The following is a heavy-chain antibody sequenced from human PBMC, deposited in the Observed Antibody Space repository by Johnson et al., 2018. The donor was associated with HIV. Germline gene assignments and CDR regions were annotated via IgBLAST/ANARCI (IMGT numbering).Heavy chain of an antibody. V-gene: IGHV3-30*03. CDR3: ARLDHYPSSGWYALDI. D-gene: IGHD6-13*01. CDR1: GFTFSSYG. Sequence: VQLVESGGGVVQPGRSLRLSCAASGFTFSSYGMHWVRQAPGKGLEWVAVISYDGSNKYYADSVKGRFTISRDNSKNTLYLQMNSLRAEDTAVYYCARLDHYPSSGWYALDIWGQGTMVTVSS. CDR2: ISYDGSNK. J-gene: IGHJ3*02.